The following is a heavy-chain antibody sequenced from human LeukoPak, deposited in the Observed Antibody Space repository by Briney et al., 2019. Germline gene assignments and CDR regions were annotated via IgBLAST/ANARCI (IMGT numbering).Heavy chain of an antibody. V-gene: IGHV3-48*04. J-gene: IGHJ4*02. CDR2: ISSSGSTI. CDR3: ARGIAVAQDY. D-gene: IGHD6-19*01. Sequence: PGGSLRLSCAASGFTFTTYWMSWVRQAPGKGLEWVSYISSSGSTIYYAGSVKGRFTISRDNAKNTLYLQMNSLRAEDTAVYYCARGIAVAQDYWGQGTLVTVSS. CDR1: GFTFTTYW.